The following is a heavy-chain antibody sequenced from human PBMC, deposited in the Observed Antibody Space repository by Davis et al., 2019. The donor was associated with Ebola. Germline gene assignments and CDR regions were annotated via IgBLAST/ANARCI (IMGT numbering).Heavy chain of an antibody. CDR3: ASGLVRGESYWYFDL. CDR2: IIPILGIA. D-gene: IGHD6-6*01. J-gene: IGHJ2*01. Sequence: SVKVSCKASGDTFSSYAISWVRQAPGQGLEWMGGIIPILGIANYAQKFQGRVTITADKSTSTAYMELSSLRSEDTAVYYCASGLVRGESYWYFDLWGRGTLVTVSS. V-gene: IGHV1-69*10. CDR1: GDTFSSYA.